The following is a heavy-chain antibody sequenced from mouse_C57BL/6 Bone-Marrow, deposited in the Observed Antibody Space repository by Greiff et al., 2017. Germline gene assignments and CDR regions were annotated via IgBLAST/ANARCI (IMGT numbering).Heavy chain of an antibody. V-gene: IGHV1-85*01. D-gene: IGHD1-1*01. CDR1: GYTFTSYD. J-gene: IGHJ1*03. CDR2: IYPRDGST. Sequence: QVQLQQSGPELVKPGASVKLSCKASGYTFTSYDINWVKQRPGQGLEWIGWIYPRDGSTKYNEKFKGKATLTVDPSSSTAYMELHRLTSEDSAVYFCARDYGSSYWYFDVWGTGTTVTVSS. CDR3: ARDYGSSYWYFDV.